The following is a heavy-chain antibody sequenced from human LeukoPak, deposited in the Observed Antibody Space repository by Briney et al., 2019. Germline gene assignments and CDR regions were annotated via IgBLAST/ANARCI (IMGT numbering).Heavy chain of an antibody. D-gene: IGHD3-9*01. CDR3: ARGGPYYDIYPWFDP. CDR1: GYTFTSYY. CDR2: INPSGGRT. Sequence: ASVKVSCKASGYTFTSYYVHWVRQAPGQGLEWMGMINPSGGRTSYAQKFQGRVTMTRNTSISTAYMELSSLRSEDTAVYYCARGGPYYDIYPWFDPWGQGTLVTVSS. V-gene: IGHV1-46*01. J-gene: IGHJ5*02.